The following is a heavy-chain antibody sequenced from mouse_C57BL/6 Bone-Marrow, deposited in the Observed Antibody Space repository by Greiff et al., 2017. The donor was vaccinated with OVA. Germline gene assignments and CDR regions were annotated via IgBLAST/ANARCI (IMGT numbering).Heavy chain of an antibody. CDR1: GYTFTSYW. V-gene: IGHV1-72*01. CDR2: IDPNSGGT. Sequence: VKLQQPGAELVKPGASVKLSCKASGYTFTSYWMHWVKQRPGRGLEWIGRIDPNSGGTKYNEKFKSKATLTVDKPSSTAYMQLSSLTSEDSAVYYCARCPDGRAMDYWGQGTSVTVSS. CDR3: ARCPDGRAMDY. J-gene: IGHJ4*01.